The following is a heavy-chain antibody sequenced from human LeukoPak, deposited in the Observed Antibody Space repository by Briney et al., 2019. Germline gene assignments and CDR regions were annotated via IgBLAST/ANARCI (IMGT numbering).Heavy chain of an antibody. CDR2: ISGSGGST. CDR1: GFTFSSYA. V-gene: IGHV3-23*01. CDR3: AKDWVVVVAATFDY. J-gene: IGHJ4*02. D-gene: IGHD2-15*01. Sequence: GGSLRLSCAASGFTFSSYAMSWVRQAPGRGLEWVSAISGSGGSTYYADSVKGRFTISRDNSKNTLYLQMNSLRAEDTAVYYCAKDWVVVVAATFDYWGQGTLVTVSS.